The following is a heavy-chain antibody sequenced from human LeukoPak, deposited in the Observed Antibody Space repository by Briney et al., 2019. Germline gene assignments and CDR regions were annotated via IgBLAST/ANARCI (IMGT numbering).Heavy chain of an antibody. CDR2: IYYSGST. V-gene: IGHV4-30-4*01. CDR1: GGSISSGDYY. D-gene: IGHD3-9*01. CDR3: ARSSHYDILTGPFEY. J-gene: IGHJ4*02. Sequence: SETLSLTCTVSGGSISSGDYYWSWIRQPPGKGLEWIGYIYYSGSTYYNPSLKSRVTISVDTSKNQFSLKLSSVTAADTAVYYCARSSHYDILTGPFEYWGQGTLVTVSS.